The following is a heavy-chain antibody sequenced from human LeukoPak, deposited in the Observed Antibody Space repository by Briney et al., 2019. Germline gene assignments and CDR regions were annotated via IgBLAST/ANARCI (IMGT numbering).Heavy chain of an antibody. CDR2: ISGSGGST. Sequence: GGSLRLSCAASGFTFSSYAMSWVRQAPGKGLEWVSAISGSGGSTCYADSVKGRFTISRDNSKNTLYLQMNSLRAEDTAVYYCAKDQLETYYYDSSGEYYFDYWGQGTLVTVSS. V-gene: IGHV3-23*01. CDR1: GFTFSSYA. CDR3: AKDQLETYYYDSSGEYYFDY. J-gene: IGHJ4*02. D-gene: IGHD3-22*01.